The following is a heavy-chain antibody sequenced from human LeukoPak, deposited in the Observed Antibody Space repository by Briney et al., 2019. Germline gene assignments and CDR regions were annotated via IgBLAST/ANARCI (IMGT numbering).Heavy chain of an antibody. J-gene: IGHJ4*02. CDR2: INHSGST. Sequence: SETLSLTCTVSGGSISSSSYYWSWIRQPPGTGLEWIGEINHSGSTNYNPSLKSRVTISVDTSKNQFSLKLSSVTAADTAVYYCARRGTGIVGAFRKPFDYWGQGTLVTVSS. CDR3: ARRGTGIVGAFRKPFDY. D-gene: IGHD1-26*01. V-gene: IGHV4-39*07. CDR1: GGSISSSSYY.